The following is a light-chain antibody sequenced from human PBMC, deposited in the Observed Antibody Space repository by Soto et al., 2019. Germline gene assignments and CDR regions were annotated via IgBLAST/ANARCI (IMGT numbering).Light chain of an antibody. CDR2: DAS. J-gene: IGKJ5*01. CDR1: QSVSSY. Sequence: EIVMTQSPATLSVSPGERATISCRASQSVSSYLAWYQQKPGQAPRLLIYDASNRATGIPARFSGSGSGTDFTLTISSLEPEDFAVYYCQQRSNWPITFGQGTRLEIK. CDR3: QQRSNWPIT. V-gene: IGKV3-11*01.